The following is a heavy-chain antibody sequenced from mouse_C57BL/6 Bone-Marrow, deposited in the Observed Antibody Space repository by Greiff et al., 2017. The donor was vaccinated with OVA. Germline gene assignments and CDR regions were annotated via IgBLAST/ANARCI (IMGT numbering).Heavy chain of an antibody. CDR2: IYPGDGDT. V-gene: IGHV1-82*01. CDR3: VRYSNYDY. Sequence: QVQLKQSGPELVKPGASVKISFKASGYAFSSSWMNWVKQRPGKGLEWIVRIYPGDGDTNYNGKFKGKANLTADTSSSTAYLQLSSLAYEDASVYACVRYSNYDYWGQGTTLTVSS. J-gene: IGHJ2*01. D-gene: IGHD2-5*01. CDR1: GYAFSSSW.